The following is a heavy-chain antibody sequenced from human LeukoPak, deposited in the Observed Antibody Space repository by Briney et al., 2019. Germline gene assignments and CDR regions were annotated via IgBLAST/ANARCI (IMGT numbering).Heavy chain of an antibody. CDR2: IRVKDDNYAT. CDR3: TSGDYNDY. J-gene: IGHJ4*02. Sequence: VGSLRLSCAASGFSFSASAMHWVRQASGKGLEWVGRIRVKDDNYATSYSASVQGRFTIFRGDSKNTAYLQMNSLKTEDTAVYYCTSGDYNDYWGEGNLGTVSS. CDR1: GFSFSASA. V-gene: IGHV3-73*01. D-gene: IGHD4-17*01.